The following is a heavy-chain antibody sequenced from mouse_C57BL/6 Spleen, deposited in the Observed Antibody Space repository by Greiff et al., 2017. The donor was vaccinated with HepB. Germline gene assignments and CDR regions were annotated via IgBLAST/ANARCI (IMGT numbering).Heavy chain of an antibody. CDR2: INPNNGGT. J-gene: IGHJ2*01. D-gene: IGHD1-1*01. Sequence: EVKVVESGPELVKPGASVKISCKASGYTFTDYYMNWVKQSHGKSLEWIGDINPNNGGTSYNQKFKGKATLTVDKSSSTAYMELRSLTSEDSAVYYCARSGEVDGSSYRELDYWGQGTTLTVSS. V-gene: IGHV1-26*01. CDR1: GYTFTDYY. CDR3: ARSGEVDGSSYRELDY.